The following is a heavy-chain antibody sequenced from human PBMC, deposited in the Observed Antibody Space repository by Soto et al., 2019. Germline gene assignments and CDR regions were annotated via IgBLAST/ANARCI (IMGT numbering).Heavy chain of an antibody. CDR1: GYTFTSYD. CDR2: MNPNSGNT. V-gene: IGHV1-8*01. D-gene: IGHD5-12*01. CDR3: ARGLPYSGYDWFDY. J-gene: IGHJ4*02. Sequence: QVQLVQSGAEVKKPGASVKVSCKASGYTFTSYDINWVRQATGQGLEWMGWMNPNSGNTGYAQKFPGRVTITRNTSISTAYMELSSLRSEDTAVYYCARGLPYSGYDWFDYWGQGTLVTVSS.